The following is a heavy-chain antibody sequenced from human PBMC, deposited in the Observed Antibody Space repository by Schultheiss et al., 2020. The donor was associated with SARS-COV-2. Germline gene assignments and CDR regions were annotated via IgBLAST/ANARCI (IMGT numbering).Heavy chain of an antibody. J-gene: IGHJ5*02. CDR3: ARVFVTGEENWFDP. V-gene: IGHV4-59*01. CDR1: GGSIRSYY. CDR2: IYYSGST. D-gene: IGHD3-16*02. Sequence: SETLSLTCTVSGGSIRSYYWSWIRQPPGKGLEWIGYIYYSGSTNYNPSLKSRVTISVDTSKNQFSLKLSSVTAADTAVYYCARVFVTGEENWFDPWGQGTLVTVSS.